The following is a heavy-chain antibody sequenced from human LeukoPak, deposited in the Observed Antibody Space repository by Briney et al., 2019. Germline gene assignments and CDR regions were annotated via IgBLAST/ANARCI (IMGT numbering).Heavy chain of an antibody. J-gene: IGHJ6*03. CDR1: GGSISSSSYY. D-gene: IGHD3-3*01. V-gene: IGHV4-39*01. Sequence: PSETLSLTCTVSGGSISSSSYYWGWIRQPPGKGLEWIGSIYYSGSTYYNPSLKSRVTISVDTSKNQFSLKLSSVTAADTAVYYCARVKRGFWSGYYYYYMDVWGKGTTVTVSS. CDR2: IYYSGST. CDR3: ARVKRGFWSGYYYYYMDV.